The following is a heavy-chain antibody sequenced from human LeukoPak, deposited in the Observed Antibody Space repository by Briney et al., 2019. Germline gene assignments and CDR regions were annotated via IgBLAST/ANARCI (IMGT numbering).Heavy chain of an antibody. CDR2: ITPNSGGT. CDR1: GYTFTGYY. Sequence: PAASVKVSCKASGYTFTGYYLHWVRQAPGQGLEWMGWITPNSGGTNYAQRFQGRVTMTRDTSISTAYMELNKLRSDDTAMYYCARDTDYVWGNYPIFWGQGTLVTVSS. D-gene: IGHD3-16*02. CDR3: ARDTDYVWGNYPIF. V-gene: IGHV1-2*02. J-gene: IGHJ4*02.